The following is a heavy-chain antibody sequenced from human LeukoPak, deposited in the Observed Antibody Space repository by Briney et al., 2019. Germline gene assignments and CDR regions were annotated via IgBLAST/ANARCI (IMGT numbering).Heavy chain of an antibody. V-gene: IGHV4-39*07. D-gene: IGHD6-13*01. CDR2: IYYSGST. J-gene: IGHJ1*01. CDR1: GGSISSSSYH. Sequence: SETLSLTCTVSGGSISSSSYHWGWIRQPPGKGLEWIGSIYYSGSTYYNPSLKSRVTISVDTSKNQFSLKLSSVTAADTAVYYCVRDSRAAAKYFQHWGQGTLVTVSS. CDR3: VRDSRAAAKYFQH.